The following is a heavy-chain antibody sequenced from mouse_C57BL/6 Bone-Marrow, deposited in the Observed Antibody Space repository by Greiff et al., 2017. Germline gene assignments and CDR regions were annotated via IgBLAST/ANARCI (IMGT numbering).Heavy chain of an antibody. D-gene: IGHD1-1*01. CDR2: IRSKSNNYAT. J-gene: IGHJ1*03. V-gene: IGHV10-1*01. CDR3: VRHGVTTVVAHWYFDV. CDR1: GFSFNTYA. Sequence: EVQLVESGGGLVQPKGSLKLSCAASGFSFNTYAMNWVRQAPGKGLEWVARIRSKSNNYATYYADSVKDRFTISRDDSESMLYLQMNNLKTEDTAMYYCVRHGVTTVVAHWYFDVWGTGTTVTVSS.